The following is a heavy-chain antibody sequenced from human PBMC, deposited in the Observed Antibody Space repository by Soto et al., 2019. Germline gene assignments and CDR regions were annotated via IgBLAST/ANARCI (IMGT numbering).Heavy chain of an antibody. V-gene: IGHV1-2*04. D-gene: IGHD3-3*01. J-gene: IGHJ3*02. CDR1: GYTFTGYY. Sequence: ASVKVSCKASGYTFTGYYMHWVRQAPGQGLEWMGWINPNSGGTNYAQKFQGWVTMTRDTSISTAYMELSRLRSDDTAVYYCARAARRDYDFWSGPIDAFDIWGQGTMVTVSS. CDR3: ARAARRDYDFWSGPIDAFDI. CDR2: INPNSGGT.